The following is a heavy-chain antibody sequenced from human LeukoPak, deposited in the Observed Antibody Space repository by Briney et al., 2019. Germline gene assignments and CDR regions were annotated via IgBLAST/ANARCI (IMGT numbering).Heavy chain of an antibody. CDR3: AKDGGLFYGDGNWFDP. D-gene: IGHD4-17*01. V-gene: IGHV3-74*01. CDR2: INSDGSST. J-gene: IGHJ5*02. Sequence: PGGSLRLSCAASGFTFSSCWMHWVRQAPGKGLVWVSRINSDGSSTTYADSVKGRFTISRDNAKNTLYLQMNSLRAEDTAVYYCAKDGGLFYGDGNWFDPWGQGTLVTVSS. CDR1: GFTFSSCW.